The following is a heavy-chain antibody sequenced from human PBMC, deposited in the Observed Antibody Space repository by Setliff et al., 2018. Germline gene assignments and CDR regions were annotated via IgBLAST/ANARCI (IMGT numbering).Heavy chain of an antibody. CDR3: ARDDSLASDAFDI. D-gene: IGHD2-21*02. V-gene: IGHV1-2*04. J-gene: IGHJ3*02. Sequence: ASVKVSCKASGGTFSSYAISWVRQAPGQGLEWMGWINPNSGGTNYAQKFQGWVTMTRDTSISTAYMELSSLRSDDTAVYYCARDDSLASDAFDIWGQGTMVTVSS. CDR2: INPNSGGT. CDR1: GGTFSSYA.